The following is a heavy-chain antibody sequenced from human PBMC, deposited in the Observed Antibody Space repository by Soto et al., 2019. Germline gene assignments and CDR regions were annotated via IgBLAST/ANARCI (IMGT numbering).Heavy chain of an antibody. J-gene: IGHJ6*02. V-gene: IGHV1-3*01. D-gene: IGHD2-2*01. CDR2: INAGNGNT. CDR1: GGTFSKSIA. Sequence: ASVKVSCKVSGGTFSKSIAINWVRQAPGQGLEWMGWINAGNGNTKYSQKFQGRVTITRDTSASTAYMELSSLRSEDTAVYYCARVVVPAISSYYYYGMDVWGQGTTVTVSS. CDR3: ARVVVPAISSYYYYGMDV.